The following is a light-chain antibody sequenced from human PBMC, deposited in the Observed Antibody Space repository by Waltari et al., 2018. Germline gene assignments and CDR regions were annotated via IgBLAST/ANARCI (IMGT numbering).Light chain of an antibody. CDR2: RNN. CDR1: SSTIRENY. J-gene: IGLJ3*02. CDR3: ATWDVSLSGPV. V-gene: IGLV1-47*01. Sequence: QSVLAQPPSASGAPGQRVTISCSGSSSTIRENYVYWYQQFPGTAPKLLIYRNNQRPSGVPDRFSGSKSGTSAYLAISGLRSEDESDFYCATWDVSLSGPVFGGGTKLTVL.